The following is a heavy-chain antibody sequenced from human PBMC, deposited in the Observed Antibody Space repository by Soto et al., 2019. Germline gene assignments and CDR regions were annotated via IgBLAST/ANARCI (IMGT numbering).Heavy chain of an antibody. CDR1: GGTFGSYA. Sequence: SVKVSCKASGGTFGSYAISWVRQAPGQGLEWMGGIIPIFGTANYAQKFQGRVTITADESTSTAYMELSSLRSEDTAVYYCARDPVVVVPAADYYYYGMDVWGQGTTVTVSS. CDR3: ARDPVVVVPAADYYYYGMDV. CDR2: IIPIFGTA. J-gene: IGHJ6*02. V-gene: IGHV1-69*13. D-gene: IGHD2-2*01.